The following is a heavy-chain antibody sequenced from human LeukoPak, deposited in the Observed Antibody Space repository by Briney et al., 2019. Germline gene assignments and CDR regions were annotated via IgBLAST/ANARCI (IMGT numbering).Heavy chain of an antibody. J-gene: IGHJ6*03. CDR3: ASFVLRFLEWLFPMDV. V-gene: IGHV4-39*01. CDR2: IYYSGST. Sequence: SETLSLTCTVSGGSISSSSYYWGWIRQPPGKGLEWIGSIYYSGSTYYNPSLKSRVTISVDTSKNQFSLKLSSVTAADTAVYYCASFVLRFLEWLFPMDVWGKGTTVTVSS. CDR1: GGSISSSSYY. D-gene: IGHD3-3*01.